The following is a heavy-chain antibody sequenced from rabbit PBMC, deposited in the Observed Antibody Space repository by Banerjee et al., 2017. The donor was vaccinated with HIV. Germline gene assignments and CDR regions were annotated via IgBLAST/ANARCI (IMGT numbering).Heavy chain of an antibody. V-gene: IGHV1S45*01. CDR1: GFSLSSYG. CDR2: IYGGSSGST. CDR3: AKLYGYSGYNL. D-gene: IGHD7-1*01. J-gene: IGHJ4*01. Sequence: QEQLEESGGDLVKPEGSLTLTCTASGFSLSSYGISWVRQAPGKGLEWLACIYGGSSGSTYYASWAKGRFTISKTSSTTVTLQMTSLTAADTATYFCAKLYGYSGYNLWGQGTLVTVS.